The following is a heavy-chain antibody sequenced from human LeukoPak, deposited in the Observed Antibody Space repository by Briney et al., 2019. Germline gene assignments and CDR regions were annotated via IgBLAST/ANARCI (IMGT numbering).Heavy chain of an antibody. CDR2: LSSNSVDI. CDR1: GFTFSSYH. Sequence: GGSLRLSCATSGFTFSSYHMNWVRQAPGKGPEWVSSLSSNSVDIDYADSVKGRFTISRDNAENSLYLQMNSLRPEDTAVYYCASGGGPRPGVLVPPAPFNYWGQGTLVIVSS. D-gene: IGHD2-2*01. J-gene: IGHJ4*02. CDR3: ASGGGPRPGVLVPPAPFNY. V-gene: IGHV3-21*01.